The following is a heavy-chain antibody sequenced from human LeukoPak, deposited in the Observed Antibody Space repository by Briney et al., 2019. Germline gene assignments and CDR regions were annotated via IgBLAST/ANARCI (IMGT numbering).Heavy chain of an antibody. D-gene: IGHD2-2*01. Sequence: SETLSLTCAVYGGSFSGYYWSWIRQPPGKGLEWIGEINHSGSTNYNPSLKSRVTISVDMSKNQFSLKLSSVTAADTAVYYCAREPAAIILGLNWFDPWGQGTLVTVSS. CDR1: GGSFSGYY. CDR2: INHSGST. V-gene: IGHV4-34*01. CDR3: AREPAAIILGLNWFDP. J-gene: IGHJ5*02.